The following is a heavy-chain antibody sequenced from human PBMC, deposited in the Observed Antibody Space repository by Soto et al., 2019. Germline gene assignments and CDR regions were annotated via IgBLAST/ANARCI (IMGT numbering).Heavy chain of an antibody. CDR2: ISGSGGST. CDR1: GFTFSSYA. D-gene: IGHD6-6*01. CDR3: AKSWSSSSGWRPERCWFDP. V-gene: IGHV3-23*01. J-gene: IGHJ5*02. Sequence: EVQLLESGGGLVQPGGSLRLSCAASGFTFSSYAMSWVRQAPGKGLEWVSAISGSGGSTYYADSVKGRFTISRDNSKNTLYLQINSLRAEDTAVDYCAKSWSSSSGWRPERCWFDPWGQGTLVTVSS.